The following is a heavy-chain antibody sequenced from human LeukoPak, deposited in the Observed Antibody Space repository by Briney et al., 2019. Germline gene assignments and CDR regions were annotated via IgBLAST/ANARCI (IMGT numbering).Heavy chain of an antibody. CDR3: ARPTYYYDSSGSSDAFDI. Sequence: ASVKVSCKASGYTFTGYYMHWVRQAPGQGLEWMGIINPSGGSTSYAQKFQGRVTMTRDMSTSTVYMELSSLRSEDTAVYYCARPTYYYDSSGSSDAFDIWGQGTMVTVSS. J-gene: IGHJ3*02. D-gene: IGHD3-22*01. CDR2: INPSGGST. CDR1: GYTFTGYY. V-gene: IGHV1-46*01.